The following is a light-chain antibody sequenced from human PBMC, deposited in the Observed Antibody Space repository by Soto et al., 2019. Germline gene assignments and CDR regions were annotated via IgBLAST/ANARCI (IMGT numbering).Light chain of an antibody. J-gene: IGKJ1*01. Sequence: EIVLTQSPGTLSLSPGERATLSCRASQSVSSSYLAWYQQKPGQAPRLLIYGASSRATGIPDRFSGSGSGTDFILTISRLEPEDFAVYYCHQYGRSPWTFGQGTKVDIK. V-gene: IGKV3-20*01. CDR3: HQYGRSPWT. CDR1: QSVSSSY. CDR2: GAS.